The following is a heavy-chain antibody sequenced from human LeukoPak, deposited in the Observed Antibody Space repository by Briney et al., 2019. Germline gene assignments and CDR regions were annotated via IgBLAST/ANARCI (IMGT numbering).Heavy chain of an antibody. J-gene: IGHJ4*02. V-gene: IGHV4-30-4*07. Sequence: SETLSLTCAVSGGSISSGGYPWSWIRQPPGKGLEWIGYIYYSGSTYYNPSLKSRVTISVDTSKNQFSLKLSSVTAANTAVYYCARADYYDSSGYYSPFFDYWGQGTLVTVSS. CDR2: IYYSGST. CDR1: GGSISSGGYP. CDR3: ARADYYDSSGYYSPFFDY. D-gene: IGHD3-22*01.